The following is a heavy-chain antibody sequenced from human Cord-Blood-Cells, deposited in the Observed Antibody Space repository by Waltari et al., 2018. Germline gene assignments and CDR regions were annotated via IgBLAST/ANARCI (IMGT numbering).Heavy chain of an antibody. CDR3: ARRWAPIVGATTFDY. CDR1: GGSISSSSYY. Sequence: QLQLQESGPGLVKPSETLSLTCTVSGGSISSSSYYWGWIRQPPGKGLEWIGSIYYSGDTYYNPSLKSRVTISVDTSKNQFSLKLSSVTAADTAVYYCARRWAPIVGATTFDYWGQGTLVTVSS. J-gene: IGHJ4*02. D-gene: IGHD1-26*01. CDR2: IYYSGDT. V-gene: IGHV4-39*01.